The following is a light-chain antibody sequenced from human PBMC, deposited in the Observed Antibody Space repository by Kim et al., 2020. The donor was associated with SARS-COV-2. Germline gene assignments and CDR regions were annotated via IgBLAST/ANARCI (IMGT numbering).Light chain of an antibody. Sequence: IQLIQSPSSLSASVGDRVTITCRASQGIDRYLAWYQQKPGKAPQLLIFAASTLQSGLPSRFSGSGSATDFTLTISSLQPEDFATYYCQQFYSYPHTFGGGTKVEI. CDR1: QGIDRY. V-gene: IGKV1-9*01. CDR2: AAS. CDR3: QQFYSYPHT. J-gene: IGKJ4*01.